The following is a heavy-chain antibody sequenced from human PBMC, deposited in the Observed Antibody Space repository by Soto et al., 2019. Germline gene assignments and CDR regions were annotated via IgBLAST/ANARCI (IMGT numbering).Heavy chain of an antibody. Sequence: QVQLVQSGPEVKKPGASVKISCKASGYTLTSYGINWVRQAPGQGLEWMGWIRGYNGDTNYAQKLQGRVTVTTDTSTSTAYMELRSLRSDDTAVYYCARTGSGTTVTDYYYYYHMDVWGKGTTVTVSS. CDR3: ARTGSGTTVTDYYYYYHMDV. J-gene: IGHJ6*03. CDR2: IRGYNGDT. D-gene: IGHD1-1*01. V-gene: IGHV1-18*01. CDR1: GYTLTSYG.